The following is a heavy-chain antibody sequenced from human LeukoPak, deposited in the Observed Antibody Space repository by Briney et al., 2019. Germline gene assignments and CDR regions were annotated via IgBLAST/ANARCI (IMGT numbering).Heavy chain of an antibody. CDR3: AREGNYYDSSGSGWGYFDY. Sequence: SETLSLTCTVSGGSISSYYWSWIRQPAGKGLEWIGRIYTSGSTNYNPSLKSRVTMSVDTSKNQFSLKLSSVTAADTAVYYCAREGNYYDSSGSGWGYFDYWGQGTLVTVSS. CDR1: GGSISSYY. J-gene: IGHJ4*02. V-gene: IGHV4-4*07. D-gene: IGHD3-22*01. CDR2: IYTSGST.